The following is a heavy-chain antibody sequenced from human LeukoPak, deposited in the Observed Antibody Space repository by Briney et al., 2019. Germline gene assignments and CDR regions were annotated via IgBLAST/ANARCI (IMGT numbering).Heavy chain of an antibody. CDR3: ARLVVVPPRYYYGSGSPRDAFDI. J-gene: IGHJ3*02. D-gene: IGHD3-10*01. CDR2: INHSGST. CDR1: GGSFSGYY. V-gene: IGHV4-34*01. Sequence: PSETLSLTCAVYGGSFSGYYWSWIRQPPGKGLEWIGEINHSGSTNYNPSLKSRVPISVDTSKNQFSLKPSSVTAADTAVYYCARLVVVPPRYYYGSGSPRDAFDIWGQGTMVTVSS.